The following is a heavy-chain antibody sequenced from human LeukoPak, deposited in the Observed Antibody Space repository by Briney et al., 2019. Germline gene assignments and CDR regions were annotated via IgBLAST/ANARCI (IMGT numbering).Heavy chain of an antibody. D-gene: IGHD7-27*01. V-gene: IGHV1-2*02. CDR1: GYTFSGYY. CDR2: INPNSDDT. CDR3: AGHWGSNDAFDI. J-gene: IGHJ3*02. Sequence: ASVKVSCKASGYTFSGYYIHWVRQAPGQGLEWMGWINPNSDDTNYAQKFQGSVTMTRGTSISTAYMELRRLRSDDTAVYYCAGHWGSNDAFDIWGQGTMVTVSS.